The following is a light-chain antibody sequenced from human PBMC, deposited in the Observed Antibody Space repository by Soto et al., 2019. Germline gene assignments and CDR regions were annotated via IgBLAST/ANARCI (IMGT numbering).Light chain of an antibody. Sequence: IQMTQSPSTLSASVGDRVTITCGASQSISSWLAWYQQKPGKASKLLIYDASSLESGVPSRFSGSGSGTEFTLTISSLQPEDFATYYCQQSYSTPITFGQGTRLEIK. CDR1: QSISSW. V-gene: IGKV1-5*01. J-gene: IGKJ5*01. CDR2: DAS. CDR3: QQSYSTPIT.